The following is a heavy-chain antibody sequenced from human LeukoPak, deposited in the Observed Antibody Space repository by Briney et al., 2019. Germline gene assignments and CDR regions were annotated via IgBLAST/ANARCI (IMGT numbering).Heavy chain of an antibody. CDR1: GGSFSGYY. J-gene: IGHJ4*02. CDR3: ARGRPGRCCAH. CDR2: INHSGST. Sequence: PSETLSLTCAVYGGSFSGYYWSWIRQPPGKGLEWIGEINHSGSTNYNPSLKSRVTISVDTSKNQFSLKLSSVTAADTAVYYCARGRPGRCCAHWGQGTQVTVSS. V-gene: IGHV4-34*01. D-gene: IGHD2-8*01.